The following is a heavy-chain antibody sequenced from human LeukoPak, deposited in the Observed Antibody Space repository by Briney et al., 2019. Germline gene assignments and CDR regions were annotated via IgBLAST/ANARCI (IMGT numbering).Heavy chain of an antibody. CDR1: GGSFSGYY. V-gene: IGHV4-34*01. CDR3: ARTRGWLFDY. CDR2: INHSGST. J-gene: IGHJ4*02. D-gene: IGHD5-12*01. Sequence: PSETLSLTCAVYGGSFSGYYWSWIRQPPGKGLEWIGEINHSGSTNYNPSLKSRVTISVDRSKNQFSLKLSSVTAADTAVYYCARTRGWLFDYWGQGTLVTVSS.